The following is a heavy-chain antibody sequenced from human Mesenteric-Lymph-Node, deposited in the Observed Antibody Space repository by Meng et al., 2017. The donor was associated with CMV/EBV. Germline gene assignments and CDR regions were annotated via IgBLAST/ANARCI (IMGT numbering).Heavy chain of an antibody. J-gene: IGHJ3*02. Sequence: GESLKISCVASGITLSSQCMKWDRQAPGKGLEWVSGIDWNGGSTGYADSVKGRFTIARDNAKNSLYLQMNSLRAEDTALYYCARDRYDFWRGAFDIWGQGTMVTVSS. CDR2: IDWNGGST. CDR3: ARDRYDFWRGAFDI. D-gene: IGHD3-3*01. CDR1: GITLSSQC. V-gene: IGHV3-20*04.